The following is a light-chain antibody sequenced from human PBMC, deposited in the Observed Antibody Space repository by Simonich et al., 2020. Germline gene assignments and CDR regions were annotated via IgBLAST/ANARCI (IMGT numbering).Light chain of an antibody. CDR1: QSVSSSY. CDR3: QQYGSSWT. CDR2: GAS. V-gene: IGKV3-20*01. J-gene: IGKJ1*01. Sequence: EIVLTQSPGTLSLSPGERATLSCRASQSVSSSYLARYQQKPGQAPRLLIYGASSRATGIPDRFSGSGSGTDFTRTSSRLEPEDFAVYYCQQYGSSWTFGQGTKVEIK.